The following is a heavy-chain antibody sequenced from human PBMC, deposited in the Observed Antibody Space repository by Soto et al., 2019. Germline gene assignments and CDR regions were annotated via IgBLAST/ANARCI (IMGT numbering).Heavy chain of an antibody. J-gene: IGHJ6*02. Sequence: PXATLSLTCAVYGGSFSGYYWSWIRQPPGKGLEWIGEINHSGSTNYNPSLKSRVTISVDTSKNQFSLKLSSVTAADTAVYYCARGTTHYDFWSGYRRPNYYYYGMDVWGQGTTVTVSS. V-gene: IGHV4-34*01. CDR3: ARGTTHYDFWSGYRRPNYYYYGMDV. CDR2: INHSGST. CDR1: GGSFSGYY. D-gene: IGHD3-3*01.